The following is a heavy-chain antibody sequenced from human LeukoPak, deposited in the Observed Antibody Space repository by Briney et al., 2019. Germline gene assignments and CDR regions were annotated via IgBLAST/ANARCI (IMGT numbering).Heavy chain of an antibody. CDR1: GFTFSSYE. D-gene: IGHD2-2*01. CDR2: ISSGGSTI. V-gene: IGHV3-48*03. Sequence: GGSLRLSCAASGFTFSSYEMNWVRQAPGKGLEWVSYISSGGSTIYYADSVKGRFTISRDNAKNSLYLQMNSLRAEDTAVYYCAREGADKCSSTSCYPGGYYYYGMDVWGKGTTVTVSS. CDR3: AREGADKCSSTSCYPGGYYYYGMDV. J-gene: IGHJ6*04.